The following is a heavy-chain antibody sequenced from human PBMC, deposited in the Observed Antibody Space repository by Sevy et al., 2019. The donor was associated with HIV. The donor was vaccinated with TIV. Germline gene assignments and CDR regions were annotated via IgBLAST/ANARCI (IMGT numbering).Heavy chain of an antibody. CDR2: ISSSGSTI. V-gene: IGHV3-11*01. D-gene: IGHD3-16*02. CDR3: ARVSFLKWFDP. Sequence: GGSLRLSCAASGFIFSDYYMSWIRQAPGKGLEWVSYISSSGSTIYYADSVKGRFTISRDNAKNSLYLQMNSLRAEDTAVYYCARVSFLKWFDPWGQGTLVTVSS. CDR1: GFIFSDYY. J-gene: IGHJ5*02.